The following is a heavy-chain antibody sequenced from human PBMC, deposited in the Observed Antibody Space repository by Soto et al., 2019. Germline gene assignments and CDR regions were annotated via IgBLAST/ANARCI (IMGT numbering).Heavy chain of an antibody. J-gene: IGHJ4*02. Sequence: PGGSLRLSCAASGFTFSSYAMSWVRQAPGKGLEWVSAISGSGGSTYYADSVKGRFTISRDNSKNTLYLQMNSLRAEDTAVYYCAKDPSPRLATLFTADYSGQGTLVTVSS. D-gene: IGHD3-9*01. CDR3: AKDPSPRLATLFTADY. CDR2: ISGSGGST. V-gene: IGHV3-23*01. CDR1: GFTFSSYA.